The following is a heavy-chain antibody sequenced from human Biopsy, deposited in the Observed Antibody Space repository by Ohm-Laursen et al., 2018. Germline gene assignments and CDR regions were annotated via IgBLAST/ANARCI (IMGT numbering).Heavy chain of an antibody. J-gene: IGHJ6*02. CDR1: GGPIDSYY. Sequence: SETLSLTCTVSGGPIDSYYWSWIRQPPGKALEWIGYIYFTGRTSYNPSLKGRVTMSVNTSKKQFSLTLSSVTAADTAVYYCARDSGILNYGNFKYYHYYGMDVWGQGTKVTVSS. D-gene: IGHD4-11*01. V-gene: IGHV4-59*01. CDR3: ARDSGILNYGNFKYYHYYGMDV. CDR2: IYFTGRT.